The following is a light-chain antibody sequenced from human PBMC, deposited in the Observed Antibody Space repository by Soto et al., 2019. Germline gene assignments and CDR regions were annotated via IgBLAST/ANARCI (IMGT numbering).Light chain of an antibody. V-gene: IGLV1-51*01. CDR2: DDN. CDR1: SSNIGGNS. CDR3: GSWDSSLSAYV. J-gene: IGLJ1*01. Sequence: QSALTQPASVSGSLGQSTTISCIGSSSNIGGNSVSWYQQLPGTAPKLLIYDDNKRPSGIPDRFSGSKSGTSATLGITGFQTGDEADYYCGSWDSSLSAYVFGTGTKLTVL.